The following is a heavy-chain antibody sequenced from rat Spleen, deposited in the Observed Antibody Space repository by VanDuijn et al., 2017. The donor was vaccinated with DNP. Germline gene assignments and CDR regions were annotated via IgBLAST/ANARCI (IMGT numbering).Heavy chain of an antibody. CDR2: ISTGGGNT. V-gene: IGHV5S13*01. Sequence: EVQLVESGGGLVQPGRSLKLSCAASGFTFSNYDMAWVRQAPTKGLEWIASISTGGGNTYYRDSVKGRFTISRDNAKNTQYLQMDSLRSEDTATYYCARHPLYRYNYRYYFDYWGQGVMVTVSS. J-gene: IGHJ2*01. CDR3: ARHPLYRYNYRYYFDY. CDR1: GFTFSNYD. D-gene: IGHD1-5*01.